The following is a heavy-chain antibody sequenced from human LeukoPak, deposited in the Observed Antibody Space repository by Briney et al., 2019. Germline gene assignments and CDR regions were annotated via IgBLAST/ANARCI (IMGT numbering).Heavy chain of an antibody. J-gene: IGHJ5*02. D-gene: IGHD3-3*01. V-gene: IGHV3-30*04. Sequence: PGRSLRLSCAASGFTFSSYAMHWVRQAPGKGLEWVAVISYDGSNKYYADSVKGRFTISRDNSKNTLYLQMNSLRAEDTAVYYCASRLNYDQALDPWGQGTLVTVSS. CDR2: ISYDGSNK. CDR3: ASRLNYDQALDP. CDR1: GFTFSSYA.